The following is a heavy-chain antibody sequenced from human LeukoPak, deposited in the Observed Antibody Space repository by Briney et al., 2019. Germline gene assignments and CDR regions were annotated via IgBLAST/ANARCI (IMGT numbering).Heavy chain of an antibody. V-gene: IGHV3-33*08. D-gene: IGHD3-22*01. CDR3: ARSSDSSGYEAFDV. CDR2: IWYDGSNR. J-gene: IGHJ3*01. CDR1: GFTFSRYG. Sequence: PGGSLRLSCAASGFTFSRYGMHWVRQAPGKGLEWVAVIWYDGSNRYYADSVKGRLTISRDNSKSTLYLQMTSLRAEDTAVYYCARSSDSSGYEAFDVWGQGTMVTVSS.